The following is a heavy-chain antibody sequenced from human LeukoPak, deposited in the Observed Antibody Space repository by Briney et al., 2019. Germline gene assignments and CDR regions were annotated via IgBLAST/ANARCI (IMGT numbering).Heavy chain of an antibody. Sequence: SVKVSCKASGGTFSSYAISWVRQAPGQGLEWMGRIIPILGIANYAQKFQGRVTMTEDTSTDTAYMELSSLRSEGTAVYYCATGAVAGHNHYWGQGTLVTVSS. D-gene: IGHD6-19*01. CDR3: ATGAVAGHNHY. V-gene: IGHV1-69*04. J-gene: IGHJ4*02. CDR1: GGTFSSYA. CDR2: IIPILGIA.